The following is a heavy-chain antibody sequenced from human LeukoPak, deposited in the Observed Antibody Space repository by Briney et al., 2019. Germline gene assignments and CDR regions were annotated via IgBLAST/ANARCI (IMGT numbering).Heavy chain of an antibody. CDR2: ISSDGGSP. Sequence: GGSRRLSCAASGFTFNNHPMHWVRQAPGKGLEYASAISSDGGSPYYADSVKGRFTISRDNSKNTLYLQMNSLRAEDTAVYYCAKGMEQQLAQKTYGGFDYWGQGTLVTVSS. D-gene: IGHD6-13*01. CDR1: GFTFNNHP. V-gene: IGHV3-64*02. J-gene: IGHJ4*02. CDR3: AKGMEQQLAQKTYGGFDY.